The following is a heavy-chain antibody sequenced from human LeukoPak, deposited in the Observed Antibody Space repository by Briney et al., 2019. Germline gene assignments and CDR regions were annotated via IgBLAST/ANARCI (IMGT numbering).Heavy chain of an antibody. CDR2: ISSSGNT. J-gene: IGHJ4*02. Sequence: SETLSLTCTVSGGSTSSGNYYWGWIRQPPGKGLEWIGGISSSGNTNYNPSLKSRITISIDTSKNHFSLKLSSVSAADTAVYYCARLGAGPTYYDFWSGYSSFYFDYWGQGTLVTVSS. D-gene: IGHD3-3*01. CDR3: ARLGAGPTYYDFWSGYSSFYFDY. V-gene: IGHV4-39*02. CDR1: GGSTSSGNYY.